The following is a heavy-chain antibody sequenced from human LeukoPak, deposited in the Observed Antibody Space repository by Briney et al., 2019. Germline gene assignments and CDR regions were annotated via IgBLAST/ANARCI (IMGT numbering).Heavy chain of an antibody. J-gene: IGHJ4*02. V-gene: IGHV3-30-3*01. CDR3: ARDRAWNYFDY. Sequence: PGRSLRLSCAASGFTFSSYAMHWVRQAPGKGLEWVAVISYDGSNKYYADSVKGRFTISRDNFKNTLYLQMNSLRAEDTAVYYCARDRAWNYFDYWGQGTLVTVSS. CDR1: GFTFSSYA. CDR2: ISYDGSNK. D-gene: IGHD3-3*01.